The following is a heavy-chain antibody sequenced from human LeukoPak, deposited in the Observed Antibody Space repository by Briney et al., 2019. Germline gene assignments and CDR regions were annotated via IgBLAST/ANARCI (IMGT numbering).Heavy chain of an antibody. D-gene: IGHD3-9*01. CDR1: GGSISSSNCY. CDR2: IYYSGGT. V-gene: IGHV4-39*02. Sequence: SETLSLTCNVSGGSISSSNCYWGWIRQPPGKGLEWIGSIYYSGGTYYNASLKSRVTISIDSSKNQFSLKLSSVTAADTAVYYCARGGLRFFDWGGYWGQGTLVTVSS. J-gene: IGHJ4*02. CDR3: ARGGLRFFDWGGY.